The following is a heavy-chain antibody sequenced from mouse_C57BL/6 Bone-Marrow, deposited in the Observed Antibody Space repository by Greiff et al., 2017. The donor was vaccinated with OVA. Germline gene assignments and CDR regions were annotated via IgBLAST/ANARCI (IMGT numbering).Heavy chain of an antibody. CDR2: INPSNGGT. D-gene: IGHD2-14*01. CDR1: GYTFTSYW. V-gene: IGHV1-53*01. J-gene: IGHJ2*01. CDR3: ARERIRVRRGLDYFDY. Sequence: QVQLQQPGTELVKPGASVKLSCKASGYTFTSYWMHWVKQRPGQGLEWIGNINPSNGGTNYNEKFKSQANLTVDKSSSTAFMRLLNLTSEDSAVYYCARERIRVRRGLDYFDYWGQGTTLTVSS.